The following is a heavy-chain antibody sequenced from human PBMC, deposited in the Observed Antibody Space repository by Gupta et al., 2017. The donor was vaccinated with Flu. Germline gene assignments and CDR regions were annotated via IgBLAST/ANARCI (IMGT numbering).Heavy chain of an antibody. J-gene: IGHJ4*02. CDR3: VRDYQWTFDY. D-gene: IGHD6-19*01. CDR2: INAASDGR. Sequence: EVQLVESGGGLVQPGGSLRLSCEASGFTFERFSMNWVRQAPGQGLEWISYINAASDGRCYADSVKGRFTISRNNAKNSLYLQMNNLRDEDTALYYGVRDYQWTFDYWGQGTLVTVSS. V-gene: IGHV3-48*02. CDR1: GFTFERFS.